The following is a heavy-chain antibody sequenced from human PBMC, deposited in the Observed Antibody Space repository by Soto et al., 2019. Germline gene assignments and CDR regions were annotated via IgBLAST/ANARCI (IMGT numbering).Heavy chain of an antibody. CDR3: ARATPGDTAMVNGWFAP. V-gene: IGHV1-69*12. Sequence: QVQLVQSGAEVKKPGSSVKVSCKASGGTFSSYAISWVRQATVQGLEWMGGIIPICGTANYAQKFQGRVTITADESTRTAYMELSSLRSEDTAVYYCARATPGDTAMVNGWFAPWCQGTLGTVSS. D-gene: IGHD5-18*01. CDR1: GGTFSSYA. CDR2: IIPICGTA. J-gene: IGHJ5*02.